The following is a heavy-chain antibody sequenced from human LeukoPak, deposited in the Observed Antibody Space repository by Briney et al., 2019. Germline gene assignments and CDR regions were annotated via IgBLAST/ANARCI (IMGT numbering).Heavy chain of an antibody. J-gene: IGHJ4*02. Sequence: GGSLRLSCAASGFTFSSYGMHWVRQAPGKGLEWVAVIWYDGSNKYYADSVKGRFTNSRDNSKNTLYLQMNSLRAEDTAVYYCAREDSSGLYPSFDYWGQGTLVTVSS. D-gene: IGHD3-22*01. V-gene: IGHV3-33*01. CDR1: GFTFSSYG. CDR2: IWYDGSNK. CDR3: AREDSSGLYPSFDY.